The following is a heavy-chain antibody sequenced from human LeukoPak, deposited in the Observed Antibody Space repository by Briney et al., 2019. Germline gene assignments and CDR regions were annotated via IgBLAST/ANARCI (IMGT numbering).Heavy chain of an antibody. CDR2: MSWNSGSI. J-gene: IGHJ5*02. Sequence: GGSLRLSCAASGFTFDDYAMHWVRQAQGKGLEWVSGMSWNSGSIGYADSVKGRFTISRDNAKNSLYLQMNSLRAEDTALYYCAKEKDPDYYDSSGSLGFDPWGQGTLVTVSS. D-gene: IGHD3-22*01. CDR1: GFTFDDYA. CDR3: AKEKDPDYYDSSGSLGFDP. V-gene: IGHV3-9*01.